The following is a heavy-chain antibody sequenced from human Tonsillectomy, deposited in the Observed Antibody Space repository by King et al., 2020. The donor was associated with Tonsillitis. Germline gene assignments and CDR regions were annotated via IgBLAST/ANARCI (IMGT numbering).Heavy chain of an antibody. V-gene: IGHV1-2*02. CDR1: GYTFTGYY. Sequence: QVQLVESGAEVKKPGASVKVSCKASGYTFTGYYMHWVRQAPGQGLEWMGWINPNSGGTNYAQKFQGRVTMTRDTSISTAYMELSRLRSDDTAVYYCSRVRGWLQPNYFDYWGQGTLVTVSS. J-gene: IGHJ4*02. CDR3: SRVRGWLQPNYFDY. CDR2: INPNSGGT. D-gene: IGHD5-24*01.